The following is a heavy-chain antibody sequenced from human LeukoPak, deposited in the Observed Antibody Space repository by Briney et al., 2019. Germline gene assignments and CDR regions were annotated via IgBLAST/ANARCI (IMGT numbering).Heavy chain of an antibody. J-gene: IGHJ4*02. CDR2: IMQDGSEK. D-gene: IGHD6-13*01. CDR3: ARGSRSSWDY. CDR1: AFTFSTFV. V-gene: IGHV3-7*05. Sequence: GGALRLSCAASAFTFSTFVMSWVRHAPGKGLEWVADIMQDGSEKNYVDSVKGRFTISRGNAKNSLYLQMNSLRAEDTAVYYCARGSRSSWDYWGQGTLVTVSS.